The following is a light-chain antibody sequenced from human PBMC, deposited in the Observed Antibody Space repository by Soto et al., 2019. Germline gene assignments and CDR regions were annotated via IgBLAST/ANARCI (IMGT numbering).Light chain of an antibody. Sequence: EIVMTQSPATLSVSPGGRATLSCRASQSVNINLAWYQQKPGQSPRLLVYGSSTRATGSPARFSGRGSGTEFTLTISGLQFEDFAVYYCEQYGSSGTFGQGTKVDIK. CDR3: EQYGSSGT. CDR2: GSS. V-gene: IGKV3-15*01. J-gene: IGKJ1*01. CDR1: QSVNIN.